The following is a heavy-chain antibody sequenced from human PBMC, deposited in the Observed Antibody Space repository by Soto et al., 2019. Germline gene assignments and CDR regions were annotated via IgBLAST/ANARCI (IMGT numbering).Heavy chain of an antibody. D-gene: IGHD3-22*01. J-gene: IGHJ4*02. CDR1: GFTFSSYS. Sequence: PGGSLRLSCAASGFTFSSYSMNWVRQAPGKGLEWVSSISSSSSYIYYADSVKGRFTISRDNAKNSLYLQMNSLRAEDTAVYYCARAFYDSSGYYPYFDYWGQGTLVTVSS. CDR3: ARAFYDSSGYYPYFDY. CDR2: ISSSSSYI. V-gene: IGHV3-21*01.